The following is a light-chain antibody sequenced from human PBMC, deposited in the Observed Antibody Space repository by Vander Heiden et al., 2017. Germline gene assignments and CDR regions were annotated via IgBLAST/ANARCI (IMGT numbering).Light chain of an antibody. J-gene: IGLJ2*01. CDR2: FNS. CDR1: SSNIGAGYD. V-gene: IGLV1-40*01. Sequence: QSVLTQPPSVSGAPGQRVTISCTGSSSNIGAGYDVHWYQQLPATAPNLLIYFNSNRPSGVPDRFSGSKSGTSASLAITGLQAEDEADYYCQSYDSSLSGSVFGGGTKLTVL. CDR3: QSYDSSLSGSV.